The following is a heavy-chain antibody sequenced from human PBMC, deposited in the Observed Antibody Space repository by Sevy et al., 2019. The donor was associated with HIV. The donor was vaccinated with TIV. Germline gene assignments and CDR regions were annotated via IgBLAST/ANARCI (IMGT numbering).Heavy chain of an antibody. D-gene: IGHD6-13*01. CDR2: IYSGGST. CDR1: GFTVSSNY. CDR3: ARGVAAAGNFDY. J-gene: IGHJ4*02. Sequence: GGSLRLSCAASGFTVSSNYMSWVRQAPGKGLEWVSVIYSGGSTYYADAVKGRFTISRDNSKNTLYLQMNSLRAEDTAVYYCARGVAAAGNFDYWGQGTLVTVSS. V-gene: IGHV3-53*01.